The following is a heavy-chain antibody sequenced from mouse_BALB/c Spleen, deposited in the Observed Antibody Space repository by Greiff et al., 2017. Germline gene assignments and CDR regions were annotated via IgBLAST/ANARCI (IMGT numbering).Heavy chain of an antibody. CDR1: GYTFTSYW. CDR3: ARSGDDGYYFDY. V-gene: IGHV1S22*01. D-gene: IGHD3-1*01. Sequence: LQQPGSELVRPGASVKLSCKASGYTFTSYWMHWVKQRPGQGLEWIGNIYPGSGSTNYDEKFKSKATLTVDTSSNTAYLQLSSLTSEDTAVYYCARSGDDGYYFDYWGQGTTLTVSS. CDR2: IYPGSGST. J-gene: IGHJ2*01.